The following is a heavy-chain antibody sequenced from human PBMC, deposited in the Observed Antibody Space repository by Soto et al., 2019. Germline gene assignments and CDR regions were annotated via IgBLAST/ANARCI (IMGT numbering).Heavy chain of an antibody. J-gene: IGHJ4*01. CDR2: FHFSGST. CDR1: GGSINGYY. V-gene: IGHV4-59*01. CDR3: ARASGYSDGYDAFFDN. Sequence: QVQLQESGPGLVKPSETLSLTCTVSGGSINGYYWTWLRQSPTNGLEWIGYFHFSGSTKYNPSLESRLTISADTSKNQVSLPLSSVTAADTAVYYCARASGYSDGYDAFFDNWGQGTLANVSS. D-gene: IGHD5-18*01.